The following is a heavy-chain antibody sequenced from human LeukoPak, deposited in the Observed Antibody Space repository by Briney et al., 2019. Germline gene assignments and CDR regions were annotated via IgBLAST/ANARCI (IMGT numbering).Heavy chain of an antibody. CDR1: GGSISSGGYY. J-gene: IGHJ4*02. Sequence: SETLSLTCTVSGGSISSGGYYWSWIRQPPGKGLEWIGYIYHSGSTYYNPSLKSRVTISVDRSKNQFSLKLSSVTAADTAVYYCAIWFGEFLYFDYWGQGTLVTVSS. D-gene: IGHD3-10*01. CDR2: IYHSGST. CDR3: AIWFGEFLYFDY. V-gene: IGHV4-30-2*01.